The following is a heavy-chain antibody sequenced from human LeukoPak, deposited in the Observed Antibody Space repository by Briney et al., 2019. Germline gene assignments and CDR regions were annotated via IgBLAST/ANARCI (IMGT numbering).Heavy chain of an antibody. D-gene: IGHD6-19*01. Sequence: GASVKISCKASGYSFTGFGISWARQAPGQGLEWMGWISASTGYTEYAQKFQGRVTMTTDTSTSTVYMDLKSLGSDDTAVYYCARDKGIAVAGTGREPGFDYWGQGTLVTVSS. CDR1: GYSFTGFG. CDR2: ISASTGYT. J-gene: IGHJ4*02. CDR3: ARDKGIAVAGTGREPGFDY. V-gene: IGHV1-18*01.